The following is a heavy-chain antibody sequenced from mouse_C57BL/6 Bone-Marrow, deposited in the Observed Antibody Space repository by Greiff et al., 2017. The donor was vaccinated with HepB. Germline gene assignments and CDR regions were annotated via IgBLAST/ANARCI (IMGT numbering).Heavy chain of an antibody. Sequence: EVQLQQSGPVLVKPGASVKMSCKASGYTFTDYYMNWVKQSHGKSLEWIGVINPYNGGTSYNQKFKGKATLTVDKSSSTTYMELNSLTSEDSAVYYFARSLVKGIWYFDVWGTGTTVTVSS. V-gene: IGHV1-19*01. J-gene: IGHJ1*03. CDR2: INPYNGGT. CDR3: ARSLVKGIWYFDV. D-gene: IGHD2-1*01. CDR1: GYTFTDYY.